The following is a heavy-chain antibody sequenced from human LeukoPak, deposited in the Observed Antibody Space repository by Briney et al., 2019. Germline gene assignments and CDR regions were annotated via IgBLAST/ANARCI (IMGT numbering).Heavy chain of an antibody. D-gene: IGHD3-10*01. J-gene: IGHJ5*02. Sequence: PSETLSLTCTVSGGSISSYYWSWIRQPPGMGLEWIGYIYYSGSTNYNPSLKSRVTISVGTSKNQFSLKLSSVTAADTAVYYCARGPYGSGSPTHWFDPWGQGTLVTVSS. V-gene: IGHV4-59*01. CDR3: ARGPYGSGSPTHWFDP. CDR2: IYYSGST. CDR1: GGSISSYY.